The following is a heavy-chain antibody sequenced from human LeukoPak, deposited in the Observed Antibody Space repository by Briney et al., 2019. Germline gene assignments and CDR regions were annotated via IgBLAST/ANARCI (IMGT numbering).Heavy chain of an antibody. D-gene: IGHD3-9*01. CDR1: GFTFSSYA. CDR2: IYSGGST. V-gene: IGHV3-66*01. Sequence: GGSLRLSCAASGFTFSSYAMHWVRQAPGKGLEWVSVIYSGGSTYYADSVKGRFTISRDNSKNTLYLQMNSLRGEDTAVYYCARVIYDILTGYSHAFDIWGQGTMVTVSS. CDR3: ARVIYDILTGYSHAFDI. J-gene: IGHJ3*02.